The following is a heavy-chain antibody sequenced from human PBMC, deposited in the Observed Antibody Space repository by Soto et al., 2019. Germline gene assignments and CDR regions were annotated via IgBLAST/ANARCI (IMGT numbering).Heavy chain of an antibody. Sequence: SLRVSXSPSGFTFSISLIICVLQPAGKGLEWVATIKQDESEKYYVYSVKGRFTVSRDNAKNSLYLQMNTLRAEDTAVYYCERGDHLAPRFEYWGQGALVNVYS. CDR2: IKQDESEK. J-gene: IGHJ4*02. CDR1: GFTFSISL. D-gene: IGHD2-21*01. V-gene: IGHV3-7*03. CDR3: ERGDHLAPRFEY.